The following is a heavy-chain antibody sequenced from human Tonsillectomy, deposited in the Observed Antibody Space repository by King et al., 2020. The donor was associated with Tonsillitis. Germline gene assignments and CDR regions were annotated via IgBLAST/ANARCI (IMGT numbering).Heavy chain of an antibody. Sequence: VQLQESGPGLVKPSETLSLTCTVSGGSISSYYWSWIRQPPGKGLEWIEYIYYSGSTNYNPSLKSRVTISLDTSKNQFSLKLSSVTAADTAVYYCARDNINNWKYWFDPWGQGTLVTVSS. CDR3: ARDNINNWKYWFDP. V-gene: IGHV4-59*01. D-gene: IGHD1-1*01. CDR2: IYYSGST. J-gene: IGHJ5*02. CDR1: GGSISSYY.